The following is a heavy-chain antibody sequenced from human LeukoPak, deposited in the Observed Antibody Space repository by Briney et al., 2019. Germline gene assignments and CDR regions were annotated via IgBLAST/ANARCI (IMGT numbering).Heavy chain of an antibody. CDR2: IIPIFGTA. V-gene: IGHV1-69*06. Sequence: GASVKVSCRASGGTFSSYAISWVRQAPGQGLEWMGGIIPIFGTANYAQKFQGRVTITADKSTSTAYMELSSLRSEDTAVYYCATSPVEQWLVRSLDYWGQGTMVTVSS. J-gene: IGHJ3*01. CDR3: ATSPVEQWLVRSLDY. D-gene: IGHD6-19*01. CDR1: GGTFSSYA.